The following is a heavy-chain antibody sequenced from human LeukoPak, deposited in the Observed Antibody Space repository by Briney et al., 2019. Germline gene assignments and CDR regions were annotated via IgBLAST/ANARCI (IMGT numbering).Heavy chain of an antibody. Sequence: PGGSLRLSCAASGYTFSSYSINWVRQAPGKGLEWVSSISVGSNYIYYADSVKGRFTISRDNAKNSLYLQMNSLRAEDTAVYYCAREGQAYSSSTLGYWGQGTLVTVSS. V-gene: IGHV3-21*01. CDR2: ISVGSNYI. CDR3: AREGQAYSSSTLGY. D-gene: IGHD6-6*01. J-gene: IGHJ4*02. CDR1: GYTFSSYS.